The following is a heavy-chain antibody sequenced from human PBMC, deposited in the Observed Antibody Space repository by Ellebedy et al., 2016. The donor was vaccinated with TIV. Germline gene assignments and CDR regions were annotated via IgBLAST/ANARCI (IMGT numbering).Heavy chain of an antibody. J-gene: IGHJ6*02. CDR3: ARETARNLYYYYYYGMDV. Sequence: SQTLSLTXXISGDSVSSNSAAWNWIRQSPSRGLEWLGRTYYRSKWYNDYAVSVKSRITINPDTSKNQFSLQLNSVTPEDTAVYYCARETARNLYYYYYYGMDVWGQGTTVTVSS. V-gene: IGHV6-1*01. CDR1: GDSVSSNSAA. CDR2: TYYRSKWYN. D-gene: IGHD6-6*01.